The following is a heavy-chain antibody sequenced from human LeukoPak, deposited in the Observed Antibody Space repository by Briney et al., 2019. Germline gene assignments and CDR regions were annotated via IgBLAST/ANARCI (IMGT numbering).Heavy chain of an antibody. J-gene: IGHJ4*02. CDR3: ARGYYYDSSGYPLWDY. CDR1: GGTFISYA. V-gene: IGHV1-69*05. CDR2: IIPIFGTA. D-gene: IGHD3-22*01. Sequence: SVKVSCKASGGTFISYAISWVRQAPGQGLEWMGRIIPIFGTANYAQKFQGRVTITTDESTSTAYMELSSLRSEDTAVYYCARGYYYDSSGYPLWDYWGQGTLVTVSS.